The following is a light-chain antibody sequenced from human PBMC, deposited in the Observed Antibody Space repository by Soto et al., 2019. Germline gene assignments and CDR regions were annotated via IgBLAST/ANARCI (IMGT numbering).Light chain of an antibody. CDR3: QSYDSSLSGVV. J-gene: IGLJ2*01. CDR2: GNS. V-gene: IGLV1-40*01. CDR1: SXXXGAGYD. Sequence: QSVXTQPPSVSGXXXXRVXXXXXGXSXXXGAGYDVHWYQQLPGTAPKLLIYGNSNRPSGVPDRFSGSKSGTSASLAITGLQAEDEADYYCQSYDSSLSGVVFGGGTKLTVL.